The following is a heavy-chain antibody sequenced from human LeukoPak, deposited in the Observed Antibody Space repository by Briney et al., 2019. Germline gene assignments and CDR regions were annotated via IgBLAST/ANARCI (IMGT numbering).Heavy chain of an antibody. V-gene: IGHV4-39*01. CDR3: ARLALEVYYYGSGSYKDYYGMDV. D-gene: IGHD3-10*01. J-gene: IGHJ6*02. CDR1: GGSISSSSYY. CDR2: IYYSGST. Sequence: KPSETLSLTCTVSGGSISSSSYYWGWIRQPPGKGLEWIGSIYYSGSTYYNPSLKSRVTISVDTSKNQSSLKLSSVTAADTAVYYCARLALEVYYYGSGSYKDYYGMDVWGQGTTVTVSS.